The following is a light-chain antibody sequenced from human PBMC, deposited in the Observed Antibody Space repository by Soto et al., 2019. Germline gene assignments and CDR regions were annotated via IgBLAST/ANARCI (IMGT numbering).Light chain of an antibody. J-gene: IGLJ1*01. CDR2: EVS. Sequence: QSALTQPPSASGSPGQSVTISCTGTSSDVGAYNYVSWYQQHPGKAPKLMIYEVSKRPSGVPDRFSGSKSGNTASLTVSGLQAEDEADYYCCSHAGSNNYVFGTGTKLTVL. CDR3: CSHAGSNNYV. CDR1: SSDVGAYNY. V-gene: IGLV2-8*01.